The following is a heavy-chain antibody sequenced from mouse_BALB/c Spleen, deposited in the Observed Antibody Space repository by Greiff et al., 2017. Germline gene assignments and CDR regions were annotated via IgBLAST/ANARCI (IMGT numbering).Heavy chain of an antibody. Sequence: QVQLQQSGAELVKPGASVKLSCKTSGYTFTSYWIQWVKQRPGQGLGWIGEIFPGTGTTYYNEKFKGKATMTIDTSSSTAYMQLSSLTSEDSAVYFYARRGVRAMDYWGQGTSVTVSS. D-gene: IGHD2-14*01. CDR3: ARRGVRAMDY. V-gene: IGHV1S132*01. CDR2: IFPGTGTT. J-gene: IGHJ4*01. CDR1: GYTFTSYW.